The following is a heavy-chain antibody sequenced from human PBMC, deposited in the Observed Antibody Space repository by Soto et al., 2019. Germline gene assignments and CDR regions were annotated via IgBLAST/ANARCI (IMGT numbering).Heavy chain of an antibody. CDR1: GYTFTSYY. Sequence: GASVKVSCKASGYTFTSYYMHWVRQAPGQGLEWMGIINPSGGSTSYAQKFQGRVTMTRDTSTSTVYMELSSLRSEDTAVYYCARRPPGIAVAGTRNWFDPWGQGTLVTVS. CDR2: INPSGGST. CDR3: ARRPPGIAVAGTRNWFDP. J-gene: IGHJ5*02. D-gene: IGHD6-19*01. V-gene: IGHV1-46*01.